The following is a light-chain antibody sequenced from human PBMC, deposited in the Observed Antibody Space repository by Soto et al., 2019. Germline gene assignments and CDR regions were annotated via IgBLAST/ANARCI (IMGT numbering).Light chain of an antibody. J-gene: IGKJ2*01. CDR1: QSLLHSTGYNF. CDR2: LGS. V-gene: IGKV2-28*01. Sequence: DILLTQSPLSLPVTPGEPASISCRSSQSLLHSTGYNFLDWYLQRPGQSPQLLIYLGSNRASGVPDRLNGSGSGTDFTLKITRVEAEDVGIYYGMQALQTPYPFGQGTKLDIK. CDR3: MQALQTPYP.